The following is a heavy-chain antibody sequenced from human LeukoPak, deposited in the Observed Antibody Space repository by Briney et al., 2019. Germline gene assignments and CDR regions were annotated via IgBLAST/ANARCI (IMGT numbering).Heavy chain of an antibody. J-gene: IGHJ1*01. CDR3: ARLRSSGYSRGWLEYFQH. D-gene: IGHD6-19*01. CDR2: IFPGDSDT. CDR1: GYSFTSYW. Sequence: GESLKISCKGSGYSFTSYWVGRVCQMPGKGLEWMGIIFPGDSDTRYSPSFQGQVTISADKSISTAYLQWSSLKASDTAMYYCARLRSSGYSRGWLEYFQHWGQGTLVTVSS. V-gene: IGHV5-51*01.